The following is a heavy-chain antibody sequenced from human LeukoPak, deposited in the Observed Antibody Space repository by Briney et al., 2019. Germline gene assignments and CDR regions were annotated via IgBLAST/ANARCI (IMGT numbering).Heavy chain of an antibody. CDR1: GFTFSRFC. Sequence: GGSLRLSCAASGFTFSRFCIYGVRHAPGKGLVWVSRINGEGSETMYADSVKGRFTISRDNAKNTLYLQMNSLRAEDTVVYYCARVRMGDDFNPFDYWGQGTLVTVSS. CDR3: ARVRMGDDFNPFDY. J-gene: IGHJ4*02. D-gene: IGHD3-16*01. CDR2: INGEGSET. V-gene: IGHV3-74*03.